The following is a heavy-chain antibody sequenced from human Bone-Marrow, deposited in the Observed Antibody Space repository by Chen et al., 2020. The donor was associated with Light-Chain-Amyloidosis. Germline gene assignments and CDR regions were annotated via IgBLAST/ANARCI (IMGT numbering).Heavy chain of an antibody. CDR1: GGSFSGYY. V-gene: IGHV4-34*01. Sequence: QVQLQQWGAGLLKPSETLSLTCAVYGGSFSGYYWSWMRQPPGKGLEWIGKINHSGSTNYNPSLKSRVTRSVDTSKNQFSLKLSSVTAADTAVYDCARGPSRITIFGVVITRGYFDYWGQGPLVTVSS. CDR2: INHSGST. J-gene: IGHJ4*02. D-gene: IGHD3-3*01. CDR3: ARGPSRITIFGVVITRGYFDY.